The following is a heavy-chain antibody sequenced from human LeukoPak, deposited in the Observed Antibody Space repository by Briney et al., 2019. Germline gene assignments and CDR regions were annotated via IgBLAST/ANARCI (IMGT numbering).Heavy chain of an antibody. CDR3: ARGPLRDIVVVPAAIKYFDY. Sequence: ASVKVSCKASGGTFSSYAIGWVRQAPGQGLEWMGGIIPIFGTANYAQKFQGRVTITADESTSTAYMELSSLRSEDTAVYYCARGPLRDIVVVPAAIKYFDYWGQGTLVTVSS. V-gene: IGHV1-69*13. J-gene: IGHJ4*02. CDR1: GGTFSSYA. CDR2: IIPIFGTA. D-gene: IGHD2-2*02.